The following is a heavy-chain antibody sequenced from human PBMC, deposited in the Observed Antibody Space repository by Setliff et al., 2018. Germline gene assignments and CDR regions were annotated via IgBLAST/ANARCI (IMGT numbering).Heavy chain of an antibody. CDR3: TTDSMFYFDSSGYHVLDY. V-gene: IGHV3-15*01. D-gene: IGHD3-22*01. Sequence: GGFLRLSCAASGFTFSSYAMSWVRQAPGKGLEWVGRIKSKTDGGTIDYAAPVKGRLTISRDDSKNTLYLQVNSLRSEDTAVYYCTTDSMFYFDSSGYHVLDYWGQGTLVTVSS. CDR1: GFTFSSYA. CDR2: IKSKTDGGTI. J-gene: IGHJ4*02.